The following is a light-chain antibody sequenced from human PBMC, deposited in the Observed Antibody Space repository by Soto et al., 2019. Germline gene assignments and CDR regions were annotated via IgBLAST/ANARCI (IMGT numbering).Light chain of an antibody. V-gene: IGLV2-14*01. CDR3: SSYTTNNAHV. CDR2: EVF. CDR1: SNDVGAFDY. J-gene: IGLJ2*01. Sequence: QSALNQPASVSASPGQSISISCTGTSNDVGAFDYVSWYQQHPGKAHKLIIFEVFNRPSGVSTRFYGSKSGSTASLTISGLQAEDEAEYFCSSYTTNNAHVFGGVTKLTVL.